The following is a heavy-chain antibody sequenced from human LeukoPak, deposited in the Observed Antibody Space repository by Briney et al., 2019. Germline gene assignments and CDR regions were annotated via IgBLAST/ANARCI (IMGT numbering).Heavy chain of an antibody. CDR3: AELGITMIGGV. D-gene: IGHD3-10*02. CDR2: ISSSGSTI. J-gene: IGHJ6*04. Sequence: GGSLRLSCAASGFTFSNSALSWVRQAPGKGLEWVSYISSSGSTIYYADSVKGRFTISRDNAKNSLHLQMNSLRAEDTAVYYCAELGITMIGGVWGKGTTVTISS. V-gene: IGHV3-48*03. CDR1: GFTFSNSA.